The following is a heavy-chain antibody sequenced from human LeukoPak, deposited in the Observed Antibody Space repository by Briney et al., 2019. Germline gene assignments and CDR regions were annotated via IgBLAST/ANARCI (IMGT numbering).Heavy chain of an antibody. CDR1: GGSISNDY. Sequence: SETLSLTCVVSGGSISNDYWNWVRQPAGRGLEWVWRVHSTGYSDYNPSLTSRVTMSVDTSKDQFSLNLKSVTAADAAVYYCARESASVFSMIRGVGWLDPWGQGTLVTVSS. CDR2: VHSTGYS. CDR3: ARESASVFSMIRGVGWLDP. J-gene: IGHJ5*02. V-gene: IGHV4-4*07. D-gene: IGHD3-10*01.